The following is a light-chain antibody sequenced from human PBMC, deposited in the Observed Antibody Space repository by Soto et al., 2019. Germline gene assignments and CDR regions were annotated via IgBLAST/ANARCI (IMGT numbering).Light chain of an antibody. CDR2: DTS. J-gene: IGKJ4*01. CDR3: QQYNNWPTLT. CDR1: QSVRSN. Sequence: EIVMTQSPATLSVSPGERATLSCRASQSVRSNLAWYQQKPGQAPRLLMYDTSTRATGIPAMFSGSGSVTEFTLTISSLQSEDFAVYYCQQYNNWPTLTFGGGTKVEIK. V-gene: IGKV3-15*01.